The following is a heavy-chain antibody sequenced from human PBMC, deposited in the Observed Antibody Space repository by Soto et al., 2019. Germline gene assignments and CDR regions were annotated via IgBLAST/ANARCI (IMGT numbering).Heavy chain of an antibody. D-gene: IGHD3-10*01. Sequence: PWGSLRLSCTASGFTFSSYGVTWVRQATGKGQEWVSYISSSSSTIYYADSVKGRFTISRDNAKNSLYLQMNSLRAEDTAVYYCAKDKDHGSGSSDYWGQGTLVTVSS. CDR2: ISSSSSTI. V-gene: IGHV3-48*01. CDR3: AKDKDHGSGSSDY. CDR1: GFTFSSYG. J-gene: IGHJ4*02.